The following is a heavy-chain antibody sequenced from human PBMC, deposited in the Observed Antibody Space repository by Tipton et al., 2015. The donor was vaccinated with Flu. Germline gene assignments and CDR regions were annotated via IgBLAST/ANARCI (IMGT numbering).Heavy chain of an antibody. CDR2: INAYNGNT. Sequence: QLVQSGAEVKKPGASEKVSCKASDYTFTTYGITWVRQAPGQGIEWMGWINAYNGNTDYDQRFQGRVTMTTDTSTSTAYLELRSLTSDDTAVYYCARDVRSGSYMYYFDYWGQGTLVTVSS. V-gene: IGHV1-18*04. J-gene: IGHJ4*02. D-gene: IGHD1-26*01. CDR1: DYTFTTYG. CDR3: ARDVRSGSYMYYFDY.